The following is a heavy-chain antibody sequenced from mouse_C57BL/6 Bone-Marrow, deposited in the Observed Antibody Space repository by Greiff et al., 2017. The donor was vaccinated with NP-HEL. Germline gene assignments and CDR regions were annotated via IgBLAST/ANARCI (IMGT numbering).Heavy chain of an antibody. J-gene: IGHJ1*03. CDR3: GMGDFDF. CDR2: IDPEDGET. Sequence: DVKLVESGAELVKPGASVKLSCKASGFNITDYYMHWVKQRTEQGLEWIGRIDPEDGETKYAPKFQGKATITADTSSNTAYLLLSSLTSEDTAVYYCGMGDFDFWGTGTTVTVSS. CDR1: GFNITDYY. V-gene: IGHV14-2*01.